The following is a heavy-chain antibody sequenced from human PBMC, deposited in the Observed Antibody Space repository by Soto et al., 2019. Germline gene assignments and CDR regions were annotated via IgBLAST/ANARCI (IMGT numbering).Heavy chain of an antibody. V-gene: IGHV3-33*01. CDR2: IWYDGSNK. Sequence: QVQLVESGGGVVQPGRSLRLSCAASGFTFSSYGMHWVRQAPGKGLEWVAVIWYDGSNKYYADSVKGRFTISRDNSKNTLYPQMNSLRAEDTAVYYCARKEYWGQGTLVTVSS. CDR1: GFTFSSYG. CDR3: ARKEY. J-gene: IGHJ4*02.